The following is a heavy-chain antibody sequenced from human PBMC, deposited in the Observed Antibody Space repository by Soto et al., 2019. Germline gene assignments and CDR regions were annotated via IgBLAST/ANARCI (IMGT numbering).Heavy chain of an antibody. CDR1: GFTFSSYA. J-gene: IGHJ4*02. CDR2: ISGSGGST. D-gene: IGHD6-13*01. V-gene: IGHV3-23*01. Sequence: EVQLLESGGGLVQPGGSLRLSCAASGFTFSSYAMSWVRQAPGKGLEWVSAISGSGGSTYYADSVKGRFTISRDNSKNTLYLQMSSLRAEDTAVYYCAKGVGDVSSWYNPHDYWGQGTLVTVSS. CDR3: AKGVGDVSSWYNPHDY.